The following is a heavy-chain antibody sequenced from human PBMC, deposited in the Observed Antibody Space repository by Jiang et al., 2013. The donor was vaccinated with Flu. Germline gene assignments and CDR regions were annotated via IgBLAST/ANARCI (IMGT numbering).Heavy chain of an antibody. CDR2: IRNKAYGGTA. CDR1: GFALSDYA. J-gene: IGHJ4*02. Sequence: QLLESGRGLVQPGRSLRLSCTASGFALSDYAVAWVRQAPGKGLEWVGFIRNKAYGGTAGCAASMEGRCTISKDVSRNIAYLQLDSLKTEDTAMYYCSKYGDFGNYFDSWGQGTLVTVSS. CDR3: SKYGDFGNYFDS. D-gene: IGHD4-17*01. V-gene: IGHV3-49*04.